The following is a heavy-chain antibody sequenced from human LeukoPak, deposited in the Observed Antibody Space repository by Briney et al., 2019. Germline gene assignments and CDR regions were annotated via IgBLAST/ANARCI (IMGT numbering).Heavy chain of an antibody. CDR1: GGSISSYY. V-gene: IGHV4-4*07. CDR3: ARGVWKYQLRQPGPNWFDP. CDR2: IYTSGST. J-gene: IGHJ5*02. Sequence: SETLSLTCTVSGGSISSYYWSWIRQPAGEGLEWIGRIYTSGSTNYNPSLKSRVTISVDTSKNQFSLKLSSVTAADTAVYYCARGVWKYQLRQPGPNWFDPWGQGTLVTVSS. D-gene: IGHD2-2*01.